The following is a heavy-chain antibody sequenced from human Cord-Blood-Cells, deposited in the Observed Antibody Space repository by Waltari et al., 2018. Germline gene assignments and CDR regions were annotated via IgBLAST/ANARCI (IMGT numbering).Heavy chain of an antibody. Sequence: EVQLVEPGGGLVKPGGSLRLSCAASGFSLSSHSMTWVRQAPGKGLEWVSSISSSSSYIYYADSVKGRFTISRDNAKNSLYLQMNSLRAEDTAVYYCAREMTTVNYFDYWGQGTLVTVSS. CDR1: GFSLSSHS. CDR2: ISSSSSYI. D-gene: IGHD4-4*01. CDR3: AREMTTVNYFDY. V-gene: IGHV3-21*01. J-gene: IGHJ4*02.